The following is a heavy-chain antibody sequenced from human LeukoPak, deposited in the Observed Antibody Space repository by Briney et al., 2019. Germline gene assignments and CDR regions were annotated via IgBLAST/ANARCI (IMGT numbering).Heavy chain of an antibody. V-gene: IGHV4-59*08. CDR1: GGSFSGYY. J-gene: IGHJ4*02. D-gene: IGHD6-19*01. Sequence: SETLSLTCAVYGGSFSGYYWSWIRQPPGKGLEWIGYIYYSGSTNYNPSLKSRVTISVDTSKNQFSLKLSSVTAADTAVYYCARHVYGGSGWYGYYFDYWGQGTLVTVSS. CDR3: ARHVYGGSGWYGYYFDY. CDR2: IYYSGST.